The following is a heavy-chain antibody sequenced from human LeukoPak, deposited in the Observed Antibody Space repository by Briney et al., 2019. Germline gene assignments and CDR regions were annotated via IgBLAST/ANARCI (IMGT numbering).Heavy chain of an antibody. V-gene: IGHV3-9*01. Sequence: GGSLRLSCAASGLTFDDYAMHWVRQAPGKGLEWVSGISWNSGSIGYVDSVKGRFTISRDNAKNSLYLQMNSLRAEDTALYYCAKEHYYDSSGTLDHWGQGTLVTVSS. D-gene: IGHD3-22*01. CDR1: GLTFDDYA. CDR2: ISWNSGSI. J-gene: IGHJ4*02. CDR3: AKEHYYDSSGTLDH.